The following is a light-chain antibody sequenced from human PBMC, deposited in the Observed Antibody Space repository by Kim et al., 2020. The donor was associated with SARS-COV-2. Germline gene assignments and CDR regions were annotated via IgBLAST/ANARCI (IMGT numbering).Light chain of an antibody. CDR1: QSVRND. Sequence: YVSPGGRATLSCGASQSVRNDLAWYQQRPGQAPRLLVYGGSTRATGVPLRISGSGSGTHFTLIVSSLQPEDSGVYYCQQYNSWPLTFGGGTKLEIK. J-gene: IGKJ4*01. CDR3: QQYNSWPLT. V-gene: IGKV3-15*01. CDR2: GGS.